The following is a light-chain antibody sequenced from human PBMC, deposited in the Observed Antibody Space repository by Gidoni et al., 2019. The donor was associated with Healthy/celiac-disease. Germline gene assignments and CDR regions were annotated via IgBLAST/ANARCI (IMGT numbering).Light chain of an antibody. CDR3: QQYNNWPPIT. J-gene: IGKJ5*01. V-gene: IGKV3-15*01. CDR1: QSVSSN. CDR2: GAS. Sequence: EIEMTQSPASLSGSPGERVTLSCRASQSVSSNLAWYQQKPGKAPKLLIYGASIRASGIPARFSGSGSGTEFTLTISSLQSEDFAIYYCQQYNNWPPITFGQXTRLEIK.